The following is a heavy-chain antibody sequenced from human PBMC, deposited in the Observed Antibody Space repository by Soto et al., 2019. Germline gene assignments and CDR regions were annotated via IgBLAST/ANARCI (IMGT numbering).Heavy chain of an antibody. CDR2: TYYRSKLYN. CDR1: GDRVSSNSAA. J-gene: IGHJ6*04. Sequence: PSQTLSLTCAISGDRVSSNSAAWNLISQSPSRGLEWLGRTYYRSKLYNDYAVSVKSRITINPDTSKNQFSLQLNSVTPEDTAVYYSARSAFGGGGVSGNGMEVCRKGNT. V-gene: IGHV6-1*01. D-gene: IGHD3-3*01. CDR3: ARSAFGGGGVSGNGMEV.